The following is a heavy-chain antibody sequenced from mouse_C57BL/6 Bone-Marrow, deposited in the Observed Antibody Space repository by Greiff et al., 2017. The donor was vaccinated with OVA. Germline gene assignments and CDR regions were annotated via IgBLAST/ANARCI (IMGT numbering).Heavy chain of an antibody. CDR2: IDPETGGT. CDR3: TRSDDGYYRYWFAY. Sequence: QVQLQQSGAELVRPGASVTLSCKASGYTFTDYEMHWVQQTPVHGLEWIGAIDPETGGTAYNQKFKGKAILTADKSSSTAYMELRSLTSEDSAVYYCTRSDDGYYRYWFAYWGQGTLVTVSA. CDR1: GYTFTDYE. D-gene: IGHD2-3*01. J-gene: IGHJ3*01. V-gene: IGHV1-15*01.